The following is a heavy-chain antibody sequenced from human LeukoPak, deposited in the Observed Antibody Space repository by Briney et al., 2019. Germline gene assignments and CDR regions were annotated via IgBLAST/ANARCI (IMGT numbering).Heavy chain of an antibody. D-gene: IGHD3-10*01. CDR3: AKPATFSGYYFDS. CDR1: GFTVSSYA. CDR2: DSYSDCTT. J-gene: IGHJ4*02. Sequence: PGGFLRVYCPASGFTVSSYAMSRVHQAPGNWRGWVWADSYSDCTTNYAASVKGRFTISRDNSKNTLYLQMHSLRAEDTALYYCAKPATFSGYYFDSWGQGTLVTVSS. V-gene: IGHV3-23*01.